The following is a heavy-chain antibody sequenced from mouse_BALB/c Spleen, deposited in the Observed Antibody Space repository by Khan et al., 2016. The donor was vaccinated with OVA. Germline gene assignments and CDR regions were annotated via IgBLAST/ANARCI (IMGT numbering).Heavy chain of an antibody. CDR1: RFTISSYG. D-gene: IGHD1-3*01. CDR2: IDSNGGST. CDR3: ARLEDI. Sequence: EVKLVESGGGIVQPGGSLKRSCAASRFTISSYGMSSVRQTPDKRLELVATIDSNGGSTDYPDSVKRRFTISGDNSKSQVFLKMNSLQTDDTAMYYCARLEDIWGQGTTLTVSS. V-gene: IGHV5-6-3*01. J-gene: IGHJ2*01.